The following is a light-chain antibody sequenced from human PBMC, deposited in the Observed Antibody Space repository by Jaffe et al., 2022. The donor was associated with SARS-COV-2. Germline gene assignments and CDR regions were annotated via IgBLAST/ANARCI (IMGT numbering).Light chain of an antibody. CDR3: ASWDDSLNGVV. J-gene: IGLJ3*02. Sequence: QSVLTQPPSASGAPGQRVTISCSGGRSNIGSNYVYWYQQLPGTAPKLLIYRTDQRPSGVPDRFSGSKSGSSASLAISGLRSEDEGDYYCASWDDSLNGVVFGGGTKLTAL. V-gene: IGLV1-47*01. CDR1: RSNIGSNY. CDR2: RTD.